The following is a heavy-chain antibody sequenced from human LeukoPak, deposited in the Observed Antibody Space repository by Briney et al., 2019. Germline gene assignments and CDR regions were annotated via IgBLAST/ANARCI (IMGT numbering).Heavy chain of an antibody. CDR1: GFTFSSCS. Sequence: PGGSLRLSCAASGFTFSSCSMNWVRQAPGKGLEWVSSISSSSSYIYYADSVKGRFTISRDNAKNSLYLQMNSLRAEDTAVYYCARALKYYDFWSEYLDYWGQGTLVTVSS. CDR3: ARALKYYDFWSEYLDY. J-gene: IGHJ4*02. CDR2: ISSSSSYI. D-gene: IGHD3-3*01. V-gene: IGHV3-21*01.